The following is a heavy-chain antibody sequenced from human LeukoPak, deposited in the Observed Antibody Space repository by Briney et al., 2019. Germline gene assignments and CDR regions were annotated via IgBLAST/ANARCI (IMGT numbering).Heavy chain of an antibody. J-gene: IGHJ4*02. Sequence: GESLKISCKGSGYNFTSYWIGWVRQMPGKGLEWMGIIYPGDSDVRYSPSFRGQVTISADKSISTAYLQWSSLKASDTAMYYCARHYDYTVPWDYWGQGTLVTVFS. CDR2: IYPGDSDV. D-gene: IGHD4-11*01. CDR1: GYNFTSYW. CDR3: ARHYDYTVPWDY. V-gene: IGHV5-51*01.